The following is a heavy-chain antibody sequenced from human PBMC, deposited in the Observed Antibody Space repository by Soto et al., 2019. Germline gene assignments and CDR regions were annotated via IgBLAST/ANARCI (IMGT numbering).Heavy chain of an antibody. CDR3: AREGYDSSGYLDY. CDR1: GFTFSSYA. CDR2: ISYDGSNK. V-gene: IGHV3-30-3*01. J-gene: IGHJ4*02. D-gene: IGHD3-22*01. Sequence: GGSLRLSCAASGFTFSSYAMHWVRQAPGKGLEWVAVISYDGSNKYYADSVKGRFTISRDNSKNTLYLQMNSLRAEDTAVYYCAREGYDSSGYLDYWGQGTLVTVSS.